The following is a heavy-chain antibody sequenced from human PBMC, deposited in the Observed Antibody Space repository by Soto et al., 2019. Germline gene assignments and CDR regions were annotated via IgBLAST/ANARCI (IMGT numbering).Heavy chain of an antibody. CDR1: GGSISSYY. CDR2: IYYSGST. V-gene: IGHV4-59*08. Sequence: PSETLSLTCTVSGGSISSYYWSWIRQPPGKGLEWIGYIYYSGSTNYNPSLKSRVTISVDTSKNQFSLKLSFVTAADTAVYYCARHDIGMTNYYFDYWGQGTLVTVSS. CDR3: ARHDIGMTNYYFDY. D-gene: IGHD2-15*01. J-gene: IGHJ4*02.